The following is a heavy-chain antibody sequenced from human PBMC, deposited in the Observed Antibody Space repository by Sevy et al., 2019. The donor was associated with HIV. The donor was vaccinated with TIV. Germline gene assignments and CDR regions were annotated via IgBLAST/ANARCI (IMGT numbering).Heavy chain of an antibody. D-gene: IGHD2-21*01. V-gene: IGHV3-74*01. J-gene: IGHJ1*01. CDR2: INSDGRST. CDR1: GFTFSSNW. CDR3: AREAFILVSRGGKKDGYLQH. Sequence: GGSLRLSCAASGFTFSSNWMHWVRQAPGKGLVWVSRINSDGRSTNYADSVKGRFTISRDNAKNTLYLQMNSLRAEDTAVYYCAREAFILVSRGGKKDGYLQHWGQGALVTVSS.